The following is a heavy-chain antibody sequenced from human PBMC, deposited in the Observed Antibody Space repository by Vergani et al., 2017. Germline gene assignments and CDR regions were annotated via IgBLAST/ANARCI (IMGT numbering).Heavy chain of an antibody. J-gene: IGHJ4*02. CDR3: ARGGQEVDY. CDR1: GGSISSGDYY. V-gene: IGHV4-30-4*08. CDR2: IYYSGIP. Sequence: QVQLQESGPGLVKPSQTLSLTCTVSGGSISSGDYYWSWIRQPPGKGLEWIGYIYYSGIPKYNPSLKSRVTISLDTSKNQFSLKLRSVTTADTAMYYCARGGQEVDYWGQGTLVTVSS.